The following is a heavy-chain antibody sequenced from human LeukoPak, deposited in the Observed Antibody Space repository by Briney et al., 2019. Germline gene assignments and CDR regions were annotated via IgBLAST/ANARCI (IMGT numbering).Heavy chain of an antibody. D-gene: IGHD3-9*01. CDR1: GGSISSSSYY. V-gene: IGHV4-39*07. J-gene: IGHJ4*02. Sequence: SETLSLTCTVSGGSISSSSYYWGWIRQPPGKGLEWIGSIYYSGSTYYNPSLKSRVTISVDTSKNQFSLKLSSVTAADTAVYYCARHSRGFYEILTGQGEVDYWGQGTLVTVSS. CDR3: ARHSRGFYEILTGQGEVDY. CDR2: IYYSGST.